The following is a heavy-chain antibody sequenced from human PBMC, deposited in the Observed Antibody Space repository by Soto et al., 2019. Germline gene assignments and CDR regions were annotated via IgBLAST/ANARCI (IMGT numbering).Heavy chain of an antibody. CDR3: ARVRWTVAGPGHFDY. CDR1: GGSISSYY. Sequence: QVQLQESGPGLVKPSETLSLTCTVSGGSISSYYWSWIRQPPGKGLMWIGYIYYSGSTNYNPSLKSRVTISVDTSKNQFSLKLSSVTAADTAVYYCARVRWTVAGPGHFDYWGQGTLVTVSS. V-gene: IGHV4-59*01. J-gene: IGHJ4*02. D-gene: IGHD6-19*01. CDR2: IYYSGST.